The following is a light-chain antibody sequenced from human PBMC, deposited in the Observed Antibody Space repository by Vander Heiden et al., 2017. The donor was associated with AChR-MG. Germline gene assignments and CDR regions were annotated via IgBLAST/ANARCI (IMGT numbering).Light chain of an antibody. Sequence: QTVVTQEPSFSASPGGTVTLTCGLSSGSASTSYYPSWYQQTPGQAPRTLIYSTNTRSSGVPDRFSGSIRGNKAALTIAGAQADDESDYYCVLYMGSGIWVFGGGTKLTVL. CDR3: VLYMGSGIWV. J-gene: IGLJ3*02. CDR1: SGSASTSYY. V-gene: IGLV8-61*01. CDR2: STN.